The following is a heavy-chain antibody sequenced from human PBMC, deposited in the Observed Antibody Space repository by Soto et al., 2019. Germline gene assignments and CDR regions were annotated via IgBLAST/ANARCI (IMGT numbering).Heavy chain of an antibody. CDR1: GFTFSSYA. D-gene: IGHD3-3*01. Sequence: EVQLLESGGGLVQPGGSLRLSCAASGFTFSSYAMSWVRQAPGKGLEWVSGISGGGGSTDYADSVKGRLTISRDNSKNTLFLQMNSLRAEDTAVYYCAKDSNLDFWSGYYTYCFDWWGQGTLVTVSS. CDR2: ISGGGGST. V-gene: IGHV3-23*01. CDR3: AKDSNLDFWSGYYTYCFDW. J-gene: IGHJ4*02.